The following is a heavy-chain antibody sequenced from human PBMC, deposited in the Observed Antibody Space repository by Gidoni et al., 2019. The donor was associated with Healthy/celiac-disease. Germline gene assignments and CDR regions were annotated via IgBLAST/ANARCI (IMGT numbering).Heavy chain of an antibody. CDR2: IYHSGST. V-gene: IGHV4-30-2*01. CDR3: ARTQSVVVPAASYMDV. J-gene: IGHJ6*03. CDR1: VGSISSGGYT. D-gene: IGHD2-2*01. Sequence: HLQLQDSGSGLLTPSPTLSLTCAVSVGSISSGGYTWSWIRQPPGKGMEWIGYIYHSGSTCYNPSLNNRVTISVDRTKNQFSLKLSSVTAADTAVYYCARTQSVVVPAASYMDVWGKGTT.